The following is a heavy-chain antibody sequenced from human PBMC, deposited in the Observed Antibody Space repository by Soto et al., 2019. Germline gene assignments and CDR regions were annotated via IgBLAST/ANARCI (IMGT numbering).Heavy chain of an antibody. V-gene: IGHV3-33*01. CDR3: ARDDDYGDPGLDY. D-gene: IGHD4-17*01. CDR1: GFTFGRHG. Sequence: QVQLVESGGGVVQPGGSVRLSCAASGFTFGRHGMHWVRQAPGKGLEWVAVIGSDGRRDSYADSVKSRFPISRNNGQNTLSLQMNSLRADDRAVYYWARDDDYGDPGLDYWGQGTLVTVSS. J-gene: IGHJ4*02. CDR2: IGSDGRRD.